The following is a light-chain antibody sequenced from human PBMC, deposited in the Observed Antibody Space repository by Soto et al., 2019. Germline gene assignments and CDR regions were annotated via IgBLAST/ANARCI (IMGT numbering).Light chain of an antibody. CDR1: QSISSW. CDR2: KAS. Sequence: IKLTQSPSTLSASVGDRVTITCRASQSISSWLAWYQQKPGKAPKLLIYKASSLESGVPSRFSGSGSGTEFTLTISSLQPDDFATYYCQQSFTFGPGTKVDIK. V-gene: IGKV1-5*03. CDR3: QQSFT. J-gene: IGKJ3*01.